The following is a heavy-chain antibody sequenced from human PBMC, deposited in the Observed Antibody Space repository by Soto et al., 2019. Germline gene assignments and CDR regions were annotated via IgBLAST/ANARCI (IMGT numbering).Heavy chain of an antibody. CDR1: GVSISNSSYY. V-gene: IGHV4-39*01. Sequence: SETLSLTCTVSGVSISNSSYYWGWIRRPPGKGLEWIGTIYYSGITYYNPSLKSRVTISVDTSKNQFPLKLTSVTAADTAVYYCARHGSNWGQGTLVTVSS. J-gene: IGHJ4*02. CDR2: IYYSGIT. CDR3: ARHGSN.